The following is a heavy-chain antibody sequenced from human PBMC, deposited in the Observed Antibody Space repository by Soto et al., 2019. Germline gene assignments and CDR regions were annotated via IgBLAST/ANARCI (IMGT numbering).Heavy chain of an antibody. Sequence: SETLSLTCTVSGGSISRYYWSWIRQPPGKGLEWIGYIYYSGSSNYNPSLKSRVTISVDTSKNQFSLKLSSVTAADTAVYYCARVMYGSGSYYNGWFDPWGQGTLVTVSS. V-gene: IGHV4-59*01. CDR1: GGSISRYY. CDR2: IYYSGSS. CDR3: ARVMYGSGSYYNGWFDP. D-gene: IGHD3-10*01. J-gene: IGHJ5*02.